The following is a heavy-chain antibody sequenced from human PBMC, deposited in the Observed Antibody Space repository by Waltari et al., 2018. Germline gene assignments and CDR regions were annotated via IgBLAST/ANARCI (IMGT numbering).Heavy chain of an antibody. Sequence: QVQLQESGPGLVKPSETLSLTCTVSGGSISSYYWSWIRQPPGKGLEWIGYIYYSGSTNYNPSRKSRVTISVDTSKNQFSLKLSSVTAADTAVYYCARRNYDFWSGLHDAFDIWGQGTLVTVSS. J-gene: IGHJ3*02. V-gene: IGHV4-59*08. CDR2: IYYSGST. CDR3: ARRNYDFWSGLHDAFDI. D-gene: IGHD3-3*01. CDR1: GGSISSYY.